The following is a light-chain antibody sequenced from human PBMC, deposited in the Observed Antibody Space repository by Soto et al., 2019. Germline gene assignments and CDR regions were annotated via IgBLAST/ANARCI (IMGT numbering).Light chain of an antibody. Sequence: EIVMTQSPATLSVSPGERATLSCRASQSVSSNLAWYQQKPGQAPRLLIYGASTRATGIPARFSGSGSGTEFTLTISSLQSEDFGVYYCQQYLNFPITFGQGTRLDIK. CDR2: GAS. CDR1: QSVSSN. J-gene: IGKJ5*01. V-gene: IGKV3-15*01. CDR3: QQYLNFPIT.